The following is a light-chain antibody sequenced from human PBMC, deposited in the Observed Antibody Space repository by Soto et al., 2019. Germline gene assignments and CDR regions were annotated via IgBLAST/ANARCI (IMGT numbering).Light chain of an antibody. CDR3: QQYSRDST. J-gene: IGKJ1*01. CDR1: QSISRW. V-gene: IGKV1-5*01. Sequence: LQGAQSPSPLSASVGDRVTITCRASQSISRWLAWYQQKPGRAPKLLIYDASSLESGVPSRFSGSGSGTEFTLTISSLHPDDFASYYCQQYSRDSTFGQGTKVDIK. CDR2: DAS.